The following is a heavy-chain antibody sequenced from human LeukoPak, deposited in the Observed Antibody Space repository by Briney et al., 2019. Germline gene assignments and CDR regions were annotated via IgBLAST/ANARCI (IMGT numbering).Heavy chain of an antibody. CDR3: ARASGTEVFLDAYFDY. CDR1: GFTFSSYG. Sequence: PGRSLRLSCAASGFTFSSYGMHWVRQAPGKGLEWVAVIWYDGSNKYYADSVKGRFTISRDNSKNTLYLQMNSLRAEDTAVYYCARASGTEVFLDAYFDYWGQGTLVTVSS. J-gene: IGHJ4*02. D-gene: IGHD4-23*01. CDR2: IWYDGSNK. V-gene: IGHV3-33*01.